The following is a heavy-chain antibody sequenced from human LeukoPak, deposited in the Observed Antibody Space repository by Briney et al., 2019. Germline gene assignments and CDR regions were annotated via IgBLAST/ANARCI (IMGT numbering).Heavy chain of an antibody. J-gene: IGHJ5*02. D-gene: IGHD3-10*01. CDR2: IYYSGST. CDR3: ARTRRITMVRGGILFDP. CDR1: GGSISSGGYY. Sequence: SETLSLTCTVSGGSISSGGYYWSWIRQHPGKGLEWIGYIYYSGSTYYNPSLKSRVTISVDTSKNQFSLKLSSVTAADTAVYYCARTRRITMVRGGILFDPWGQGTLVTVPS. V-gene: IGHV4-31*03.